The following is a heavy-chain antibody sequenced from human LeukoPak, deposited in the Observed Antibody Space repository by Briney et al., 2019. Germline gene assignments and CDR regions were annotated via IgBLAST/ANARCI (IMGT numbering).Heavy chain of an antibody. Sequence: ASVKVSCKASGYTFTGYYMHWVRQAPGQGLEWMGWINPNSGGTNYAQKFQGRVTMTRDTSISTAYMELSRLRSDDTAVYYCAREMVNREVGANHRFDAFDIWGQGTMVTVSS. D-gene: IGHD1-26*01. V-gene: IGHV1-2*02. J-gene: IGHJ3*02. CDR1: GYTFTGYY. CDR2: INPNSGGT. CDR3: AREMVNREVGANHRFDAFDI.